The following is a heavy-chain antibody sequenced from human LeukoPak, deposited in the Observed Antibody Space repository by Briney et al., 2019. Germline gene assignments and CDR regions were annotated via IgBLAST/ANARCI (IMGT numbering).Heavy chain of an antibody. CDR3: ATDRGARDY. J-gene: IGHJ4*02. V-gene: IGHV3-15*01. Sequence: PGGSLRLSCAASGFTLSNAWMSWVRQAPGKGLEWVGRIKSKSDGATTDYAAPVKGRFAISRDDSKNMLYLYMNSLKTEDTAVYYCATDRGARDYWGQGTLVTVSS. CDR1: GFTLSNAW. CDR2: IKSKSDGATT. D-gene: IGHD4/OR15-4a*01.